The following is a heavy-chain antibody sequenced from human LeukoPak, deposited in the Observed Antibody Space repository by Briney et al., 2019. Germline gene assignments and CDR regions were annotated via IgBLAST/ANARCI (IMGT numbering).Heavy chain of an antibody. CDR3: AREVWFDY. CDR2: ISYDGSNK. V-gene: IGHV3-30*14. D-gene: IGHD3-16*01. J-gene: IGHJ4*02. Sequence: GGSLRLSCAASGFTFSSYAMHWVRQAPGKGLEWVAVISYDGSNKYYADSVKGRFTISRDNSKNTLYLQMNSLRAEDTAVYYCAREVWFDYWGQGTLVTVSS. CDR1: GFTFSSYA.